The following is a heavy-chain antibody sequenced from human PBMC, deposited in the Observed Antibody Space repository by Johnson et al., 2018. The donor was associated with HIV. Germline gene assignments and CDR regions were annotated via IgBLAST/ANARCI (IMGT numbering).Heavy chain of an antibody. J-gene: IGHJ3*02. D-gene: IGHD2-21*02. V-gene: IGHV3-20*01. CDR1: GFTFDDYG. Sequence: VQLVESGGGLIQPGGSLRLSCAASGFTFDDYGMSWVRQAPGKGLEWVSGINWNGGSTGYADSVKGRFIISRDNAKISLYLQMNSLRVEDTALYHCVRVGKYCGGDCYSGVDVFDIWGQGTMVTVSS. CDR3: VRVGKYCGGDCYSGVDVFDI. CDR2: INWNGGST.